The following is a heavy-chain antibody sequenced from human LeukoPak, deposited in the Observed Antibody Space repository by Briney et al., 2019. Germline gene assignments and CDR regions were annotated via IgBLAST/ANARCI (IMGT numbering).Heavy chain of an antibody. CDR2: INQDGSEK. D-gene: IGHD2-2*02. Sequence: GESWKISCAASGLSFNTYWMTWVRQAPGKGLEWVANINQDGSEKNYLGSVKGRFTISRDSAKKSLYLQMNSLRAEDTAVYYCGRGPVYRSDYWGQGILVTVSS. J-gene: IGHJ4*02. CDR1: GLSFNTYW. CDR3: GRGPVYRSDY. V-gene: IGHV3-7*05.